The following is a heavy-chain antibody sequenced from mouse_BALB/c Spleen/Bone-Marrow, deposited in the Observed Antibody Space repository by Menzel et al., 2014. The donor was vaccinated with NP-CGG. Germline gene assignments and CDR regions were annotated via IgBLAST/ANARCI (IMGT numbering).Heavy chain of an antibody. CDR1: GYTFTNYW. J-gene: IGHJ2*01. D-gene: IGHD1-1*01. CDR2: INPSTGYT. CDR3: ARIYYYGRDY. V-gene: IGHV1-7*01. Sequence: QVQLKESGAELAKPGASVKMSCKASGYTFTNYWMHWVKQRPGQGLEWIGYINPSTGYTEYNQKFKDKATLTADKSSSTAYMQLNCLTSEGSAGYYCARIYYYGRDYWGQGTTLTVSS.